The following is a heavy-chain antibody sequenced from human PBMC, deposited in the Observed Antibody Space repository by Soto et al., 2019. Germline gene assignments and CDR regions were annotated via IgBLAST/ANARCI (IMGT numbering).Heavy chain of an antibody. CDR3: ARLYSSSWQY. CDR2: IYYSGST. Sequence: SESLSLTCTVSGGSISSYYWSWIRQPPGKGLEWIGYIYYSGSTNYNPSLKSRVTISVDTSKNQFSLKLSSVTAADTAVYYCARLYSSSWQYWGQGTLVTVSS. V-gene: IGHV4-59*01. D-gene: IGHD6-13*01. J-gene: IGHJ4*02. CDR1: GGSISSYY.